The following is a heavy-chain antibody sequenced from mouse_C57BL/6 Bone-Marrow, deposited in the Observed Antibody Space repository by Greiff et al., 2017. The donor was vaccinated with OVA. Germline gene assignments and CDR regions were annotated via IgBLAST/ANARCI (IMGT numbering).Heavy chain of an antibody. CDR1: GFTFSDYG. D-gene: IGHD1-1*01. Sequence: DVKLVESGGGLVKPGGSLKLSCAASGFTFSDYGMHWVRQAPEKGLEWVAYISSGSSTIYYADTVKGRFTISRDNAKNTLFLQMTSLRSEDTAMYYCARRDGSTWFAYWGQGTLVTVSA. CDR2: ISSGSSTI. J-gene: IGHJ3*01. V-gene: IGHV5-17*01. CDR3: ARRDGSTWFAY.